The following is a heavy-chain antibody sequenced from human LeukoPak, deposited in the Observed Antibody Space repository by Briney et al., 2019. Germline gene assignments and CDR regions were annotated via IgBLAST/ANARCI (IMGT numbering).Heavy chain of an antibody. J-gene: IGHJ3*02. D-gene: IGHD2-21*02. CDR1: GFTFSSYA. CDR2: ISGSGGST. CDR3: ANSVDLAYCGGDCPDAFDI. V-gene: IGHV3-23*01. Sequence: PGGSLRLSCAASGFTFSSYAMSWVRQAPGKGLEWVSAISGSGGSTYYADSVKGRFTISRDNSKNTLYLQMNSLRAEDTAVYYSANSVDLAYCGGDCPDAFDIWGQGTMVTVSS.